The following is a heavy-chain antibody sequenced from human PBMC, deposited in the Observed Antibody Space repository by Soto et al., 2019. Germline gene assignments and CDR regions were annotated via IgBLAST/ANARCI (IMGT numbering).Heavy chain of an antibody. CDR2: INAGNGNT. CDR1: GYTFINYA. CDR3: ARAGQLWGDV. D-gene: IGHD5-18*01. Sequence: QVQVVQSGAEEKKPGASVKVSCKASGYTFINYAMYWVRQAPGQRLEWMGWINAGNGNTKYSQKFQGRVTITRDTSASTAYMELSSLRSEDTAVYYCARAGQLWGDVWGQGTTVTVSS. J-gene: IGHJ6*02. V-gene: IGHV1-3*05.